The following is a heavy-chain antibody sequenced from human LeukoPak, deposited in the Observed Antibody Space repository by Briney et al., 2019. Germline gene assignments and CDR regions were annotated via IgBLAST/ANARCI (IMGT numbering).Heavy chain of an antibody. V-gene: IGHV3-23*01. CDR2: LSDDSRRI. J-gene: IGHJ4*02. CDR1: GFTFDDYA. Sequence: HPGGSLRLSCAASGFTFDDYAMTWVRQAPGKGLEWVSSLSDDSRRIYYADSVKGRFSISRDNSRNTLYLQLNSLRAEDTAIYYCAKEIDSSWQDWGQGTLVTVSS. CDR3: AKEIDSSWQD. D-gene: IGHD6-13*01.